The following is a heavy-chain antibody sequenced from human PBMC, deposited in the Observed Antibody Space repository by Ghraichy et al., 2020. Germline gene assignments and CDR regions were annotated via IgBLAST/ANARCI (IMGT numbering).Heavy chain of an antibody. CDR2: INPNSGGT. Sequence: ASVKVSCKSSGYTFRDYYLQWVRQAPGQGLETMGWINPNSGGTNYAQKFQGRVTMTSDTSITTAYMELSRVTSDDTAVYYCARGSIVGGTVKYASYIWGQGTLVTVSS. CDR3: ARGSIVGGTVKYASYI. D-gene: IGHD3-3*02. V-gene: IGHV1-2*02. CDR1: GYTFRDYY. J-gene: IGHJ3*02.